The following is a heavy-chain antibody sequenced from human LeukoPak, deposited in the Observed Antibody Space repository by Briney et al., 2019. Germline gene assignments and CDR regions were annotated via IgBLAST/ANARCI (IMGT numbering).Heavy chain of an antibody. CDR2: ISSSGSTI. CDR3: ARRRGYSYGAFDY. J-gene: IGHJ4*02. Sequence: GGSPRLSCAASGYTFSSYSINWVRQAPGKGLEWVSYISSSGSTIYYADSVKGRFTISRDNAKNSLYLQMNSLRAEDTAVYYCARRRGYSYGAFDYWGQGTLVTVSS. CDR1: GYTFSSYS. V-gene: IGHV3-48*04. D-gene: IGHD5-18*01.